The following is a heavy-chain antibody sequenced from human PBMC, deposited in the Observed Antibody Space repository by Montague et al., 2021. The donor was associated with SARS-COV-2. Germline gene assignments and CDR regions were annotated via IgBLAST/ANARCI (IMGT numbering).Heavy chain of an antibody. J-gene: IGHJ6*02. CDR2: IYYSGST. CDR3: ARHLEVDDYVWVSMVHYYDYGMDV. CDR1: GGSISSYC. D-gene: IGHD3-16*01. Sequence: SETLSLTCAVSGGSISSYCWRWIRQPPGKGLEWIGYIYYSGSTNYNPSLKSRVTISVDTSKNQFSLKLSSVTAADTAVYYCARHLEVDDYVWVSMVHYYDYGMDVWGQGTTVTVSS. V-gene: IGHV4-59*08.